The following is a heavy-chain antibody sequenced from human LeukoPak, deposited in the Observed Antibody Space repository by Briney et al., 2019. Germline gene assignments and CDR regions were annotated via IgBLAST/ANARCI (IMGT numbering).Heavy chain of an antibody. Sequence: GASVKVSCKASGYTFTSYGISWVRQAPGQGLEWMGWISAYNGNTNYAQKLQGRVTMTTDTSTSTAYMELSSLRSEDTAVYYCARTGSVVIGGLGQSPLDYWGQGTLVTVSS. V-gene: IGHV1-18*01. D-gene: IGHD2-21*01. CDR3: ARTGSVVIGGLGQSPLDY. CDR1: GYTFTSYG. CDR2: ISAYNGNT. J-gene: IGHJ4*02.